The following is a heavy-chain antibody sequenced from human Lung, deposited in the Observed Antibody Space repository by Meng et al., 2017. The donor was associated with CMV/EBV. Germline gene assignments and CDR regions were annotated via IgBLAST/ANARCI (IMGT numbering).Heavy chain of an antibody. CDR2: IGHDGNKK. V-gene: IGHV3-30*02. CDR3: AKDRGWELRLLVH. CDR1: GFTFSNYG. D-gene: IGHD1-26*01. J-gene: IGHJ4*02. Sequence: GESLKISCAAGGFTFSNYGMHWVRQTPGKGLQWVAFIGHDGNKKFYTDSVRGRFTIDRDNFRNTLLLRMNSLRDEDTAVYYCAKDRGWELRLLVHWGQGALVTVSS.